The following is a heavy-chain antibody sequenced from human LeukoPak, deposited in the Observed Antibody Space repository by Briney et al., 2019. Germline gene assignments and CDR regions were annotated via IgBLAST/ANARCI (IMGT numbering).Heavy chain of an antibody. CDR2: IIPILGIA. V-gene: IGHV1-69*04. CDR1: GYTFTSYG. D-gene: IGHD3-10*01. CDR3: ASEGNDAFDI. J-gene: IGHJ3*02. Sequence: ASVKVSCKASGYTFTSYGISWVRQAPGQGLEWMGRIIPILGIANYAQKFQGRVTITADKSTSTAYMELSSLRSEDTAVYYCASEGNDAFDIWGQGTMVTVSS.